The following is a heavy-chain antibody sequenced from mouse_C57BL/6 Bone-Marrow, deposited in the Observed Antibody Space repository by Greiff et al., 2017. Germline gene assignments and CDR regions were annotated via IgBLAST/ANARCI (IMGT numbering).Heavy chain of an antibody. CDR2: IDPSDSYT. V-gene: IGHV1-50*01. CDR1: GYTFTSYW. Sequence: QVQLLQPGAELVKPGASVKLSCKASGYTFTSYWMQWVKQRPGQGLEWIGEIDPSDSYTNYNQKLKGKTTLTVATSSSTAYMQLSSLTSEDSAVYYYARGVLLPLAYWGQGTLVTVSA. J-gene: IGHJ3*01. CDR3: ARGVLLPLAY. D-gene: IGHD2-3*01.